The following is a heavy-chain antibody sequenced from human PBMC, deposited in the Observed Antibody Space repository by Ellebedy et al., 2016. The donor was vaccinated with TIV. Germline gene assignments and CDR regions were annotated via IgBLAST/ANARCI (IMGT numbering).Heavy chain of an antibody. CDR1: GFTFSTYS. D-gene: IGHD6-19*01. Sequence: GESLKISXAASGFTFSTYSMKWVRQAPGKGLEWVSYISSGSTTIYYADSVKGRFTISRDNAKNSLYLHMNSLRDEDTAVYYCARQHLIAVAGADYWGQGTLVTVSS. J-gene: IGHJ4*02. V-gene: IGHV3-48*02. CDR2: ISSGSTTI. CDR3: ARQHLIAVAGADY.